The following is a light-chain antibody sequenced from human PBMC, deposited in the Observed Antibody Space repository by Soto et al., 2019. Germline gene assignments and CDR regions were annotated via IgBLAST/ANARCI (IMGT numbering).Light chain of an antibody. Sequence: SALTQPPSVSAAPGQKVTISCSGSSSNIGGNSVSWYQQLPGTAPKLLIYDDNKRPSGIPDRFSGSKSGNTASLTVSGLQADDEADYYCSSYAGSNNDVFGTGTKVTVL. CDR3: SSYAGSNNDV. CDR1: SSNIGGNS. CDR2: DDN. V-gene: IGLV1-51*01. J-gene: IGLJ1*01.